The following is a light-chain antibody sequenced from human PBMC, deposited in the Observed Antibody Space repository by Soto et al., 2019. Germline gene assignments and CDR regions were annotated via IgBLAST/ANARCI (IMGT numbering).Light chain of an antibody. CDR2: GAS. V-gene: IGKV3-20*01. CDR1: QSVSSSY. J-gene: IGKJ2*01. Sequence: EIVLTQSPASLSLSPGERATLSCRARQSVSSSYLAWYQHKPGQAPRLLIYGASSRATGIPDRFSGSGSGTDFTLTISRLEPEDFAVYYCQQYGSSQYTFGQGTKLEIK. CDR3: QQYGSSQYT.